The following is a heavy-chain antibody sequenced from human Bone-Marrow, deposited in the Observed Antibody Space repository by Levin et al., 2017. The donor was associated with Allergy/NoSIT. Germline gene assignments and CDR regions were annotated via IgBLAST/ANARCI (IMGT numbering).Heavy chain of an antibody. J-gene: IGHJ4*02. CDR2: VSPDGGTT. V-gene: IGHV3-43*01. Sequence: SCAASGFIFDGYFMHWVRQAPGKGLEWLSLVSPDGGTTYYVDSVKGRFTISRDNSKSFLYLQMNGLKAEDTALYYCAKDATGSIDSWGQGTLVTVSS. CDR3: AKDATGSIDS. D-gene: IGHD1-1*01. CDR1: GFIFDGYF.